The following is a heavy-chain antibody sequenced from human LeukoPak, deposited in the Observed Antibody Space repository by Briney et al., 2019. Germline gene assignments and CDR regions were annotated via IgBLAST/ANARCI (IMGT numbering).Heavy chain of an antibody. V-gene: IGHV3-21*01. D-gene: IGHD3-3*01. CDR3: ARDSVEWLLYRYYFDY. Sequence: KPGGSLRLSCAASGFTFSSYSMNWVRQAPGKGLEWVSSISSSSSYIYYADSVKGRFTISRDNAKSSLYLQMNSLRAEDTAVYYCARDSVEWLLYRYYFDYWGQGTLVTVSS. CDR1: GFTFSSYS. J-gene: IGHJ4*02. CDR2: ISSSSSYI.